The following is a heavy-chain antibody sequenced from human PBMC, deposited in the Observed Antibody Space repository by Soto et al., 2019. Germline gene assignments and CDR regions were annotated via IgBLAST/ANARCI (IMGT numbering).Heavy chain of an antibody. CDR1: GYTFTSYY. CDR3: AVGGNYLSMDV. V-gene: IGHV1-46*01. J-gene: IGHJ6*02. CDR2: INLDGGGT. Sequence: QVQLVQSGAEVKKPGASVKVSCKASGYTFTSYYMHWVRLAPGQGLEWMGIINLDGGGTSYAQQFQGRVIMTRDTSTSTVYMEMSSLRSEDTAVYYCAVGGNYLSMDVWGQGTTVTVSS. D-gene: IGHD4-4*01.